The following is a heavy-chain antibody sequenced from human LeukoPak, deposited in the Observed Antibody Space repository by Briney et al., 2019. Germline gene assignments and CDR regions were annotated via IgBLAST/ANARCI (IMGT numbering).Heavy chain of an antibody. CDR1: GYNFTSNY. CDR3: ARDLGTVTYFFDS. CDR2: INPSGGGT. Sequence: GASVKVSCKASGYNFTSNYLHWVRQAPGQGLEWMGIINPSGGGTTYAQKFQGRVTMTRDTSTSTVYMELNSLRSDDTAVYYCARDLGTVTYFFDSWGQGTQVTVSS. D-gene: IGHD2/OR15-2a*01. J-gene: IGHJ5*01. V-gene: IGHV1-46*01.